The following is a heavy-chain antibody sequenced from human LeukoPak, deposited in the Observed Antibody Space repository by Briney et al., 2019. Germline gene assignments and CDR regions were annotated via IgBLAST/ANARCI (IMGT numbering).Heavy chain of an antibody. CDR1: GFTVSSNY. V-gene: IGHV3-53*01. CDR2: IYSGGST. J-gene: IGHJ4*02. Sequence: GGSLGLSCAASGFTVSSNYMSWVRQAPGKGLEWVSVIYSGGSTYYADSVKGRFTISRDNSKNTLYLQMNSLRAEDTAVYYCARSSRAAAWKYYFDYWGQGTLVTVSS. D-gene: IGHD6-13*01. CDR3: ARSSRAAAWKYYFDY.